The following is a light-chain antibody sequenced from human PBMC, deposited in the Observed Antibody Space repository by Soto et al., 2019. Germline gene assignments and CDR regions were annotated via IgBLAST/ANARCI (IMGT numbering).Light chain of an antibody. Sequence: QSVLTQPPSASGTPGQRVTISCSGSSSNIGSNYVYWYQQLPGTAPKLLIYRNNQRPSGVPDRFSASKSGTSASLAISGLRSEDEADYYCAAWDDSLSGHWVFGGGTKVTVL. CDR1: SSNIGSNY. CDR2: RNN. J-gene: IGLJ3*02. CDR3: AAWDDSLSGHWV. V-gene: IGLV1-47*01.